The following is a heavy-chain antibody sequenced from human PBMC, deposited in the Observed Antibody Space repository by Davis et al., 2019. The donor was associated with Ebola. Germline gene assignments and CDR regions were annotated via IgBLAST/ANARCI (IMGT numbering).Heavy chain of an antibody. V-gene: IGHV5-51*01. CDR2: IYPGDSDT. Sequence: GESLKISCKASGYKFSDYWIGWVRQEPGKGLEWMGIIYPGDSDTRYSPSFQGQVTISADKSISTAYLQWSSLKASDTAMYYCARPTFARDLDAFDIWGQGTMVTVSS. J-gene: IGHJ3*02. CDR3: ARPTFARDLDAFDI. CDR1: GYKFSDYW.